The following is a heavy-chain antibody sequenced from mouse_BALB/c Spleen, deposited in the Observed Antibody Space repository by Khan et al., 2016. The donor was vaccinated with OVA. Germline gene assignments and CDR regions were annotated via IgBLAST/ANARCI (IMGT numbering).Heavy chain of an antibody. CDR2: ISSGGSYT. CDR1: GFTFSSYA. Sequence: EVMLVESGGGLVKPGGSLKLSCAASGFTFSSYAMSWVRQTPEKRLEWVATISSGGSYTYYPDSVKGRFTISRDNAKNTLYLQMSSLRSEDTAMYYCARQGGYFPWGQGTLVTVSA. CDR3: ARQGGYFP. V-gene: IGHV5-9-1*01. D-gene: IGHD2-3*01. J-gene: IGHJ3*01.